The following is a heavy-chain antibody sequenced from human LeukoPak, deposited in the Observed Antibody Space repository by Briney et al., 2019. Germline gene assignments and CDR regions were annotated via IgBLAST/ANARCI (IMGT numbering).Heavy chain of an antibody. V-gene: IGHV4-38-2*02. CDR3: ARGAVDYVWGSYRYTVLDY. J-gene: IGHJ4*02. CDR2: IYHSGST. CDR1: GYSISSGYY. Sequence: SETLSLTCTVSGYSISSGYYWGWIRQPPGKGLEWIGSIYHSGSTNYNPSLKSRVTISVDTSKNQFSLKLSSVTAADTAVYYCARGAVDYVWGSYRYTVLDYWGQGTLVTVSS. D-gene: IGHD3-16*02.